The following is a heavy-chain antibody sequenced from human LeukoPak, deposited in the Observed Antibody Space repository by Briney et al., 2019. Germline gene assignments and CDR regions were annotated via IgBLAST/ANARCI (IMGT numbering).Heavy chain of an antibody. CDR2: ISGSGDSA. V-gene: IGHV3-23*01. J-gene: IGHJ4*02. D-gene: IGHD3-3*01. Sequence: PGGSLRLSCAASGFTFSSYAISWVRQTPGNGLEWDSAISGSGDSAYYADSVKGRFTISKDNSKNTLYLQMNSLRADDTAVYYCAKDRSIFGVPIISCWGQGTLVTVSS. CDR3: AKDRSIFGVPIISC. CDR1: GFTFSSYA.